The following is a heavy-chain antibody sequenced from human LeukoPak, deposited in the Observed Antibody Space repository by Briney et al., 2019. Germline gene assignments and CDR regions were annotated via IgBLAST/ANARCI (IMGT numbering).Heavy chain of an antibody. D-gene: IGHD2-2*01. CDR3: ARVQAPARGVVPAATRGLGYMDV. CDR1: GYTFTSYG. V-gene: IGHV1-18*01. CDR2: ISAFNGNT. J-gene: IGHJ6*03. Sequence: ASVKVSCKASGYTFTSYGISWVRQAPGQGLEWMGWISAFNGNTNYAQKLQGRVTMTTDTSTSTAYMELRSLRSDDTAVYYCARVQAPARGVVPAATRGLGYMDVWGKGTTVTVSS.